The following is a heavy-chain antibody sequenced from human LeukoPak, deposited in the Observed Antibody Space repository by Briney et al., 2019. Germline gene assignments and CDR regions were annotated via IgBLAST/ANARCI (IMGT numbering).Heavy chain of an antibody. CDR3: ARVVGCSSTSCRDWFDP. V-gene: IGHV3-74*01. CDR2: INTQGTYT. Sequence: GGSLRLSCAVSGITFSSYWMRWVRQDPGRGLLWVSRINTQGTYTNYADSVKGRFTISRDNAKNTLYLQMNSLRAEDTAVYYCARVVGCSSTSCRDWFDPWGQGTLVTVSS. D-gene: IGHD2-2*01. CDR1: GITFSSYW. J-gene: IGHJ5*02.